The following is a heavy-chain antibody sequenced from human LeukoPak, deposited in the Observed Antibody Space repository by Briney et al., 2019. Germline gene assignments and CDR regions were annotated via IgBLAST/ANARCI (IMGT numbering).Heavy chain of an antibody. D-gene: IGHD6-19*01. Sequence: GGSLRLSCAASGFTFSSYAMSWVRQAPGKGLEWVSAISGGGPVTYYTDSVKGRITISRDNSKNTLYLEMNSLRAEDTAVYYCARRGSSGWYDYWGQGTLVTVSS. V-gene: IGHV3-23*01. J-gene: IGHJ4*02. CDR1: GFTFSSYA. CDR3: ARRGSSGWYDY. CDR2: ISGGGPVT.